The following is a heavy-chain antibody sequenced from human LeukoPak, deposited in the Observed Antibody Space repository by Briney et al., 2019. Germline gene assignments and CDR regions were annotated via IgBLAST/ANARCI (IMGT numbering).Heavy chain of an antibody. J-gene: IGHJ6*04. CDR1: VFTFSYYY. CDR2: ISSSSSYT. D-gene: IGHD3-10*02. CDR3: GRDVRGVIGLDV. Sequence: GGSLRLCCAASVFTFSYYYMTSVRRATGWGQEWDSYISSSSSYTNYADSVKGRFTISRDNVKNSLYLQMNSLRDEDTAVYCCGRDVRGVIGLDVRGKGTTVTVSS. V-gene: IGHV3-11*06.